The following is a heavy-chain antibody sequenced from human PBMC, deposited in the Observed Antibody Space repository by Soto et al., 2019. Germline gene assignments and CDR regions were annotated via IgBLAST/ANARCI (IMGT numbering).Heavy chain of an antibody. V-gene: IGHV4-30-4*01. CDR2: IYYSGST. Sequence: SETLSLTCTVSGGSISSGDYYWSWIRQPPGKGLEWIGYIYYSGSTYYNPSLKSRVTISVDTSKNQFSLKLSSVTAADTAVYYCARSYCSGGSCQAVGGMDVWGQGTTVTVSS. J-gene: IGHJ6*02. CDR1: GGSISSGDYY. D-gene: IGHD2-15*01. CDR3: ARSYCSGGSCQAVGGMDV.